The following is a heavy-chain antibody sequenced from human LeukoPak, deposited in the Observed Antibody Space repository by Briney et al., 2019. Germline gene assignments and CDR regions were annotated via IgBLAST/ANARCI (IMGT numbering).Heavy chain of an antibody. CDR2: ISGSGGST. Sequence: QAGGSLRLSCAASGFTFSSYAMSWVRQAPGKGLEWVSAISGSGGSTYYADSVKGRFTISRDSSKNTLYLQMNSLRVEDTAVYYCAKYAPPTTVVTRFFDYWGQGTLVTVSS. J-gene: IGHJ4*02. CDR3: AKYAPPTTVVTRFFDY. V-gene: IGHV3-23*01. D-gene: IGHD4-23*01. CDR1: GFTFSSYA.